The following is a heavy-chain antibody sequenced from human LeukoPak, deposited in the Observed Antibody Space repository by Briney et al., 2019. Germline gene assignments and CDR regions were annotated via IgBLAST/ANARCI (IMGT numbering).Heavy chain of an antibody. CDR1: GGSISSSNW. CDR2: IYHSGST. CDR3: ARVGRVYYDSKGD. Sequence: PSGTLSLTCAVSGGSISSSNWWSWVRRPPGKGLEWIGEIYHSGSTNYNPSLKSRVTISVDKSRNQFSLKLSSVTAADTAVYYCARVGRVYYDSKGDWGQGTLVTVSS. D-gene: IGHD3-22*01. J-gene: IGHJ4*02. V-gene: IGHV4-4*02.